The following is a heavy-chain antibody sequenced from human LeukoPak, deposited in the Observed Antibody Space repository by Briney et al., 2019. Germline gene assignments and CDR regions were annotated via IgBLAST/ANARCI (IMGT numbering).Heavy chain of an antibody. Sequence: ASVKVSCKASGYNFRNYGIGWVRQAPRQGLEWMGWITAGNGNTNYAQRVQGRVTMTTDTSTSTAYMELRSLRSDDTAVYFCARDSARGYSYGYNAFDIWGQGTMVTVSS. CDR3: ARDSARGYSYGYNAFDI. CDR1: GYNFRNYG. J-gene: IGHJ3*02. CDR2: ITAGNGNT. D-gene: IGHD5-18*01. V-gene: IGHV1-18*01.